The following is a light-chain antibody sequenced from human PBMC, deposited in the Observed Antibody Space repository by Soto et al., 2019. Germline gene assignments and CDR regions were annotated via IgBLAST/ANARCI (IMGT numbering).Light chain of an antibody. J-gene: IGKJ5*01. CDR1: QGISIY. CDR3: QNYNSAPIT. CDR2: GAS. V-gene: IGKV1-27*01. Sequence: DIQRTQSPSSLSASVGDRVTITCRASQGISIYLAWYQQTPGKVPKHLIYGASKLQSGVPSRFSGGGSGTNFTLTISSLQPEDVGTYYCQNYNSAPITFGQGTRLEIK.